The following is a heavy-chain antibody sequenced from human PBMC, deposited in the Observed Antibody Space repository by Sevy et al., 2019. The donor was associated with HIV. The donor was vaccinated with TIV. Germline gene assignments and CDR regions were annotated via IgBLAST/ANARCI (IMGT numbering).Heavy chain of an antibody. J-gene: IGHJ4*02. D-gene: IGHD5-12*01. CDR3: VRAVVEISTWRSDY. Sequence: GGSLRLSCAASGFTFSSYRMTWVRQAPGKGLEWVSCISSNSGYINYADSVKGRFTISRDNAKNLLYLQMDSLRDEDTAVYYCVRAVVEISTWRSDYWGQGTLVTVSS. V-gene: IGHV3-21*01. CDR2: ISSNSGYI. CDR1: GFTFSSYR.